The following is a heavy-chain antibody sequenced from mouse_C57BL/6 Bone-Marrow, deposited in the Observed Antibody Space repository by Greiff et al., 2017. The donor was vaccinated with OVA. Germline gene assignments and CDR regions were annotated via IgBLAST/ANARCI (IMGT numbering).Heavy chain of an antibody. CDR2: IWRGGST. CDR3: AIYDGYPYYAMDY. CDR1: GFSLTSYG. Sequence: QVQLKESGPGLVQPSQSLSITCTVSGFSLTSYGVHWVRQSPGKGLEWLGVIWRGGSTDYNAAFMSRLSITKDNSKSQVFFKMNSLQADDTAIYYCAIYDGYPYYAMDYWGQGTSVTVSS. V-gene: IGHV2-5*01. D-gene: IGHD2-3*01. J-gene: IGHJ4*01.